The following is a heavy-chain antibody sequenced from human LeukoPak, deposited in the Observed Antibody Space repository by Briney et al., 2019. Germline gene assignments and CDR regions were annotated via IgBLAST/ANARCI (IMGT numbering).Heavy chain of an antibody. Sequence: GGSLRLSCAASGFTFRNHAMNWVRQAPGKGLEWVSVISGSGETTYYADSVKCRFTISRDNSQNTLYLQMSSLRGEDTALYYCAKDRGMVGASVRAFDYWGQGTLVTVSS. CDR1: GFTFRNHA. D-gene: IGHD1-26*01. CDR2: ISGSGETT. V-gene: IGHV3-23*01. CDR3: AKDRGMVGASVRAFDY. J-gene: IGHJ4*02.